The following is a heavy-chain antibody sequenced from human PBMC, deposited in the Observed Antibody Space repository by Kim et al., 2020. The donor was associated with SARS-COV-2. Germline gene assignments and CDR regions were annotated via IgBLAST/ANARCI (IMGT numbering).Heavy chain of an antibody. V-gene: IGHV1-24*01. CDR2: FDPENGET. CDR3: ATVGWQLLGVGSYFYYMDV. D-gene: IGHD1-26*01. Sequence: ASVKVSCKVSGFTLSDLSMHWVRQAPGKGLEWMGGFDPENGETIYAQKLQGRVTMTDDTSTNTAYMELSSLRTEDTAVYYCATVGWQLLGVGSYFYYMDVWGNGTPVTVSS. J-gene: IGHJ6*03. CDR1: GFTLSDLS.